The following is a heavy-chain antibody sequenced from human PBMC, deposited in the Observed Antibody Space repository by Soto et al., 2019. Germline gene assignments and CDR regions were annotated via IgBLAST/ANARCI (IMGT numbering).Heavy chain of an antibody. V-gene: IGHV4-61*01. CDR1: GVPVSSGSFY. CDR2: GSYSGTT. J-gene: IGHJ4*02. CDR3: ARGATVTQYDY. Sequence: SETLSLTCTVSGVPVSSGSFYWAWIRQPPGKGLEWIGFGSYSGTTNYKPSLKSRVTISVDTSRSQISLKVSSLTAADTAAYYCARGATVTQYDYWGQGTLVTVSS. D-gene: IGHD4-17*01.